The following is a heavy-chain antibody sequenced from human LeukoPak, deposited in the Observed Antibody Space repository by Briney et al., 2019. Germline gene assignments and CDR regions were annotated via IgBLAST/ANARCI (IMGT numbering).Heavy chain of an antibody. CDR3: VRDSGYGLDAFDI. D-gene: IGHD5-12*01. V-gene: IGHV6-1*01. J-gene: IGHJ3*02. CDR2: TFYRARWYN. Sequence: SQTLSLTCAISGDSVSSNSAAWNWIRQSPSRGLEWLARTFYRARWYNQYALSVQSRISINPDTAKNQFSLQLNSVTPDDSAVYYCVRDSGYGLDAFDIWDQGTMVTVSS. CDR1: GDSVSSNSAA.